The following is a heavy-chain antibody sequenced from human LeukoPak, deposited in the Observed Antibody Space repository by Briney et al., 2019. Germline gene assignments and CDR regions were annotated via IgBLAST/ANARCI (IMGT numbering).Heavy chain of an antibody. CDR2: LSYDGSKK. Sequence: PGGSLRLSCAASGFTFSSYAMHWVRQAPGKGLEWVAVLSYDGSKKYDADSVKGRFTISRDNSKNTLYLQMNSLRAEDTAVYYCARDLWQQLVRSASDAFDIWGQGTMVTVSS. CDR3: ARDLWQQLVRSASDAFDI. V-gene: IGHV3-30*04. J-gene: IGHJ3*02. CDR1: GFTFSSYA. D-gene: IGHD6-13*01.